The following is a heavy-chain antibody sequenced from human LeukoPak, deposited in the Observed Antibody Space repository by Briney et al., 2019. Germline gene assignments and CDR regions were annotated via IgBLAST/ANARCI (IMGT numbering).Heavy chain of an antibody. CDR2: ISTSGSPI. Sequence: PGGSLRLSCAASGFTFSSYEMNWVRQAPGKGLEWVSYISTSGSPIDYGNSVKGRFTISRDNAKNSLYLQTNSLRAEDTALYYCARRGFYDTSGYLFDYWGQGTLVTVSS. CDR1: GFTFSSYE. CDR3: ARRGFYDTSGYLFDY. D-gene: IGHD3-22*01. V-gene: IGHV3-48*03. J-gene: IGHJ4*02.